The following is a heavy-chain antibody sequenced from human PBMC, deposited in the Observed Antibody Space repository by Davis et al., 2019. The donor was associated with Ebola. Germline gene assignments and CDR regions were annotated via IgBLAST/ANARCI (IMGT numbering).Heavy chain of an antibody. CDR3: ASGSGSTKDY. Sequence: PGGSLRLSCKGSGYSFTSYWISWVRQMPGKGLEWMGRIDPSDSYTNYSPSFQGHVTISADKSISTAYLQWSSLKASDTAMYYCASGSGSTKDYWGQGTLVTVSS. CDR2: IDPSDSYT. V-gene: IGHV5-10-1*01. CDR1: GYSFTSYW. D-gene: IGHD1-26*01. J-gene: IGHJ4*02.